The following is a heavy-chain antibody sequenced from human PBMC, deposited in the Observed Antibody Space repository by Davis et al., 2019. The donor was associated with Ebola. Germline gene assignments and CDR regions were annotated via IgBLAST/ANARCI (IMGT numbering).Heavy chain of an antibody. V-gene: IGHV3-66*01. CDR1: GFRVSGPY. J-gene: IGHJ4*02. CDR3: ARVSMATISY. Sequence: GESLKISCAASGFRVSGPYMSWVRQAPGKGLEWVSVIHTGGRTYYTDSVKGRFTIPRDNSKNTIYLQMSSLRAEDTAVYYCARVSMATISYWGQGTLVTVSS. CDR2: IHTGGRT. D-gene: IGHD5-24*01.